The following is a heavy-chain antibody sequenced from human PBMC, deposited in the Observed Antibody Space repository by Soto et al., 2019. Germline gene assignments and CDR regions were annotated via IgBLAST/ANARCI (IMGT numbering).Heavy chain of an antibody. J-gene: IGHJ6*02. CDR1: GYTFTGYY. V-gene: IGHV1-2*04. CDR3: ARSTHYYYVMDV. CDR2: INPNSGGT. Sequence: QVQLVQSGAEVKKPGASVKVSCKASGYTFTGYYMHWVRQAPGQGLEWMGWINPNSGGTNYAKKFQGWVTMTRDTSISTAYMELSRLRSDDTAVYYCARSTHYYYVMDVWGQGTTVTVSS.